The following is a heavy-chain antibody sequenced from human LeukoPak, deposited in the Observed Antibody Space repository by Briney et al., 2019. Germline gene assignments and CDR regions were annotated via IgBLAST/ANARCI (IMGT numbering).Heavy chain of an antibody. CDR1: GGSISSSSYY. Sequence: SDTLSLTCTVSGGSISSSSYYWGWIRQPPGKGLEWIGSIYHSGSTYYNPSLKSRVTISVDTSKNQFSLKLSSVTAADTAVYYCTRGVARSSKFHFSYYFDYWGQGTLVTVSS. V-gene: IGHV4-39*07. CDR3: TRGVARSSKFHFSYYFDY. D-gene: IGHD6-6*01. J-gene: IGHJ4*02. CDR2: IYHSGST.